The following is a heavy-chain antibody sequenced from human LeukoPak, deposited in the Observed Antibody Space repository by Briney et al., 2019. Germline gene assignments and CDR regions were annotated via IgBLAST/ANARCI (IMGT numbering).Heavy chain of an antibody. J-gene: IGHJ3*02. CDR1: GFTFSSYA. D-gene: IGHD3-10*01. CDR3: ARAPGGYGSGSRGAFDI. V-gene: IGHV3-23*01. Sequence: GGSLRLSCAASGFTFSSYAMSWVRQAPGKGLEWVSGISGSGRGGNTYYADSVKGRFTISRDDSKNTLYLQVNSLRAEDTAVYYCARAPGGYGSGSRGAFDIWGQGTIVTVSS. CDR2: ISGSGRGGNT.